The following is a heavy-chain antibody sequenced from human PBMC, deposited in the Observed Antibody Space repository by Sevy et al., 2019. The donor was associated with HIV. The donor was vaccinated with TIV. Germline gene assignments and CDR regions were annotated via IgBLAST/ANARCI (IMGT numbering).Heavy chain of an antibody. D-gene: IGHD2-2*02. CDR2: INHSGST. V-gene: IGHV4-34*01. Sequence: ETLSLTCAVYSESFSGYYWSWIRQPPGKGLEWIGEINHSGSTNYNPSLKSRVTISVDTSKNQFSLKLSSVTAADTAVYYCARGRRAPRDIVVVPATISYWFDPWGQGTLVTVSS. J-gene: IGHJ5*02. CDR3: ARGRRAPRDIVVVPATISYWFDP. CDR1: SESFSGYY.